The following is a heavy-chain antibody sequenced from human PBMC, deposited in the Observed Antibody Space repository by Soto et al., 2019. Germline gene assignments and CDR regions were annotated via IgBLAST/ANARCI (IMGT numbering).Heavy chain of an antibody. D-gene: IGHD3-22*01. Sequence: QVQLQESGPGLVKPSQTLSLTCTVSGGSISSGDYYWSWIRQPPGKGLEWIGYIYYSGSTYYNPSLKSRVTISVDTSKNQFSLKLSSVTAADTAVYYCARDRGNYYDSSGYLYYFDYWGQGTLVTVSS. V-gene: IGHV4-30-4*01. CDR1: GGSISSGDYY. CDR3: ARDRGNYYDSSGYLYYFDY. J-gene: IGHJ4*02. CDR2: IYYSGST.